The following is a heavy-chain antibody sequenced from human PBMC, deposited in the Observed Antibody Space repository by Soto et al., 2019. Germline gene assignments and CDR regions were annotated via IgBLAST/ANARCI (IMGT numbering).Heavy chain of an antibody. J-gene: IGHJ4*02. V-gene: IGHV4-59*01. Sequence: QVQLQESGPGLVKPSETLSLTCTVSGGSISSYYWSWIRQPPGKGLEWIGYIYYSGSTNYNPSLTSRVTISVATSKNQFSLKLSSVTAADTAAYYCARARAYRSSWYVTDYWGQGTLVTVAS. CDR1: GGSISSYY. D-gene: IGHD6-13*01. CDR2: IYYSGST. CDR3: ARARAYRSSWYVTDY.